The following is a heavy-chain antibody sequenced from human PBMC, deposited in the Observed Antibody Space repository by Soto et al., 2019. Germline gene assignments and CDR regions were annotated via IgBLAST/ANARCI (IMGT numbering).Heavy chain of an antibody. Sequence: GGSLRLSCAASGFTFSSYGMHWVRQAPGKGLEWVAVISYDGSNKYYADSVKGRFTISRDNSKNTLYLQMNSLRAEDTAVYYCAKDRVPVCSSTSCRPGYYGMDVWGQGTTVTVSS. V-gene: IGHV3-30*18. CDR2: ISYDGSNK. J-gene: IGHJ6*02. CDR1: GFTFSSYG. CDR3: AKDRVPVCSSTSCRPGYYGMDV. D-gene: IGHD2-2*01.